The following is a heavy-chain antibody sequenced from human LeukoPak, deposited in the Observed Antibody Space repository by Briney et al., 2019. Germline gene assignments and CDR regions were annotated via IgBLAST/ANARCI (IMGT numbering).Heavy chain of an antibody. V-gene: IGHV3-7*01. CDR2: IKQDGSET. CDR1: GFTFSSYW. CDR3: ARALDDPYYYYYMDV. Sequence: PGGSLRLSCAASGFTFSSYWMSWVRQAPGKGLEWVSNIKQDGSETYYADSVKGRFTISRDNAKNTLYLQMNSLRAEDTAVYYCARALDDPYYYYYMDVWGKGTTVTVSS. J-gene: IGHJ6*03. D-gene: IGHD3-3*01.